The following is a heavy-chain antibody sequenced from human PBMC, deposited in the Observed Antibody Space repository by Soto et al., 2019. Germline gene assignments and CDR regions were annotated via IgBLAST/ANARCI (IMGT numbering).Heavy chain of an antibody. CDR3: ARGPPLRGGSGSYQLDY. D-gene: IGHD3-10*01. Sequence: ASVKVSCKASGYTFTSYYMHWVRQAPGQGLEWMGIINPSGGSTSYAQKFQGRVTMTRDTSTSTVYMELSSLRSGDTAVYYCARGPPLRGGSGSYQLDYWGQGTLVTVSS. CDR1: GYTFTSYY. J-gene: IGHJ4*02. V-gene: IGHV1-46*03. CDR2: INPSGGST.